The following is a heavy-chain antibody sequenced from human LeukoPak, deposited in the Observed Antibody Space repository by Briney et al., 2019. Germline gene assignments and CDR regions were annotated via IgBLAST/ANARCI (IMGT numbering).Heavy chain of an antibody. V-gene: IGHV3-30*18. Sequence: PGGSLRLSCAASGFIFSNYAMSWVRQTPGKGLEWVAVISYDGSNKYYADSVKGRFTISRDNSKNTLYLQMNSLRAEDTAVYYCAKEGDWYCSGGSCAVDYWGRGTLVTVSS. D-gene: IGHD2-15*01. CDR2: ISYDGSNK. CDR3: AKEGDWYCSGGSCAVDY. CDR1: GFIFSNYA. J-gene: IGHJ4*02.